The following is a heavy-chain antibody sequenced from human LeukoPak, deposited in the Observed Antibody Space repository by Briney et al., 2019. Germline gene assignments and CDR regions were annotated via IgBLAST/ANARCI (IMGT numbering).Heavy chain of an antibody. V-gene: IGHV1-2*04. CDR3: ARDLGYCSGGSCYRGMDV. D-gene: IGHD2-15*01. CDR2: INPNSGGT. Sequence: ASVKVSCKASGYTFTGYYMHWVRQAPGQGLEWMGWINPNSGGTNYAQKFQGWVTMTRDTSISTAYMELSRLRSDDTAVYYCARDLGYCSGGSCYRGMDVWGKGTTVTVPS. CDR1: GYTFTGYY. J-gene: IGHJ6*04.